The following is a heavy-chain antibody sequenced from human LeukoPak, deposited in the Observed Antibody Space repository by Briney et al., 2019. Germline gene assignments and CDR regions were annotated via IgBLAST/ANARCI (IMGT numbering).Heavy chain of an antibody. Sequence: SETLSLTCTVSGGSISSYYWSWIRQPPGKGLEWIGYIYYSGSTNYNPSLKSRVTISVDTSKNQFSLKLSSVTAADTAVYNCARQGKYCSGGSCYMAWFDPWGQGTLVTVSS. V-gene: IGHV4-59*08. CDR1: GGSISSYY. CDR2: IYYSGST. D-gene: IGHD2-15*01. CDR3: ARQGKYCSGGSCYMAWFDP. J-gene: IGHJ5*02.